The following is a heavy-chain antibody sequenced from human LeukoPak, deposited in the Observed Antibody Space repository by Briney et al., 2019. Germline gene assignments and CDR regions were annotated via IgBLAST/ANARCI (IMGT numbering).Heavy chain of an antibody. CDR1: GLNLCSFP. CDR3: AKETRYYYHNSWALD. CDR2: LIGSGVST. Sequence: PGGSLKDFCEASGLNLCSFPMRRVGQAPGKGLEGVSALIGSGVSTYYADSVKGRFTISRDNAKNTLYLQINSLRTEDTAVYSCAKETRYYYHNSWALDWGQGTLVTVSS. V-gene: IGHV3-23*01. J-gene: IGHJ4*02. D-gene: IGHD3-22*01.